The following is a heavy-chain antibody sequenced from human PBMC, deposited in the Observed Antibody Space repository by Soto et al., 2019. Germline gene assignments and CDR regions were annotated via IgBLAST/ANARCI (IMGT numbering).Heavy chain of an antibody. CDR1: GGTFSSST. CDR2: ITPIFGKA. Sequence: ASVKFSCKASGGTFSSSTISWVRQAPGQGLEWVRGITPIFGKANYAQKFQGRVTITADESTSTAYMELSSLRSEDTAVYYCARANIVVVPAAPYYYYGMDVWGQGTTVTVSS. D-gene: IGHD2-2*01. J-gene: IGHJ6*02. V-gene: IGHV1-69*13. CDR3: ARANIVVVPAAPYYYYGMDV.